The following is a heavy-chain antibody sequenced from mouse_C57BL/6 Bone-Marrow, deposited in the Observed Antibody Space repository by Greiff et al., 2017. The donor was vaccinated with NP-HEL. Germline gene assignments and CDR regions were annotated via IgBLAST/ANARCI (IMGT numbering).Heavy chain of an antibody. D-gene: IGHD1-1*01. CDR1: GYTFTSYG. CDR2: IYPRSGNT. V-gene: IGHV1-81*01. J-gene: IGHJ1*03. Sequence: QVQLQQSGAELARPGASVKLSCKASGYTFTSYGISWVKQRTGQGLEWIGEIYPRSGNTYYNEKFKGKATLTADKSSSTAYMELRSLTSEDSAVYFCATPSTTVGYWYFDVWGTGTTVTVSS. CDR3: ATPSTTVGYWYFDV.